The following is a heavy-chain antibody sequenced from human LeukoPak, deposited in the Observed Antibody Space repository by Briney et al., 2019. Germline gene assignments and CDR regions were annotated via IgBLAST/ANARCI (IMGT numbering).Heavy chain of an antibody. CDR1: GGSISSYY. CDR3: ARGARWPDY. CDR2: IYYSGST. D-gene: IGHD5-24*01. J-gene: IGHJ4*02. V-gene: IGHV4-59*01. Sequence: PSETLSLTCTVSGGSISSYYWSWIRQPPGKGLEWIGNIYYSGSTNYNPSLKSRATISVDTSKNQFSLKLSSVTAADTAVYYCARGARWPDYWGQGTLVTVSS.